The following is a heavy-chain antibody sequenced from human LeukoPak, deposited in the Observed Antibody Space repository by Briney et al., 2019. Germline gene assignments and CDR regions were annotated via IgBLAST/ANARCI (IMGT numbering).Heavy chain of an antibody. CDR2: INSDGSST. CDR3: AKVMKGSERLTMVRGVIIKTAGLYYMDV. Sequence: GGSLRLSCAASGFTFSSYWMHWVRQAPGKGLVWVSRINSDGSSTNYADSVKGRFTISRGHSKNTVYLQMNSLRAEDTAVYYCAKVMKGSERLTMVRGVIIKTAGLYYMDVWGKGTTVTVSS. CDR1: GFTFSSYW. V-gene: IGHV3-74*01. J-gene: IGHJ6*03. D-gene: IGHD3-10*01.